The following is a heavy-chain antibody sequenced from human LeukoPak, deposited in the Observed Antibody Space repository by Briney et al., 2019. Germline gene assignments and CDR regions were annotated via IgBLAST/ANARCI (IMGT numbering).Heavy chain of an antibody. D-gene: IGHD6-13*01. CDR3: ARVVRQQADY. V-gene: IGHV3-30-3*01. Sequence: GGSLRLSCAASGFTFSSYAMHWVRQAPGKGLEWVAVISYDGSNKYYADSVKGRFTISRDNSKNTLYLQMNSLRAEDTAVYYCARVVRQQADYWGQGTLVTVSS. J-gene: IGHJ4*02. CDR2: ISYDGSNK. CDR1: GFTFSSYA.